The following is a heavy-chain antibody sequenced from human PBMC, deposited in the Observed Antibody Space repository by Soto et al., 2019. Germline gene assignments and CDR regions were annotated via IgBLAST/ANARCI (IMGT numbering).Heavy chain of an antibody. CDR1: GFTFSTYW. Sequence: WSLRLSCAASGFTFSTYWMSWVRQAPGKGLEWVANIKQDGSEKYYVDSVKGRFTISRDNSKNTLYLQMNSLRAEDTAVYYCARGGIAAAGTIFDYWGQGTLVTVSS. J-gene: IGHJ4*02. V-gene: IGHV3-7*01. D-gene: IGHD6-13*01. CDR2: IKQDGSEK. CDR3: ARGGIAAAGTIFDY.